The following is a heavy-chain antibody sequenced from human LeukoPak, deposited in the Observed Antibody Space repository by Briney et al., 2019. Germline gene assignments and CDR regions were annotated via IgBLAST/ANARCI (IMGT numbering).Heavy chain of an antibody. Sequence: SETLSLTCTVSGGSISSYYWTWIRQPAGKGLEWTGHIYPSGSTNDNPSLKSRVTISVDMSQSQFSLRVNSVTAADTAVYYCARMRYSGYNFYFDYWGQGIPVTVSS. J-gene: IGHJ4*02. CDR3: ARMRYSGYNFYFDY. V-gene: IGHV4-4*07. CDR1: GGSISSYY. D-gene: IGHD5-12*01. CDR2: IYPSGST.